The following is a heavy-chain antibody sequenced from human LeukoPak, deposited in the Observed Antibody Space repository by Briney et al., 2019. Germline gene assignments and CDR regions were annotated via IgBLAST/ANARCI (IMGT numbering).Heavy chain of an antibody. Sequence: SETLSLTCTVSGGSISSSYWTWIRQPPGKGLEWIGEIYHSGSTNYNPSLKSRVTISVDKSKNQFSLKLSSVTAADTAVYYCARGLRDDSSGYLAGSFDYWGQGTLVTVSS. J-gene: IGHJ4*02. V-gene: IGHV4-59*12. CDR1: GGSISSSY. CDR3: ARGLRDDSSGYLAGSFDY. CDR2: IYHSGST. D-gene: IGHD3-22*01.